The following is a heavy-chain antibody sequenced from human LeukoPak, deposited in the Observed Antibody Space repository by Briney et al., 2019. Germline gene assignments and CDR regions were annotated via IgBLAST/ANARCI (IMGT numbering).Heavy chain of an antibody. V-gene: IGHV3-48*01. J-gene: IGHJ3*02. CDR1: GFTFSSYS. CDR3: ARDEAYYDFWSGYYRGGAFDI. CDR2: ISSSSSTI. D-gene: IGHD3-3*01. Sequence: GGSLRLSCAASGFTFSSYSTNWVRQAPGKGLEWVSYISSSSSTIYYADSVKGRFTISRDNAKNSLYLQMNSLRAEDTAVYYCARDEAYYDFWSGYYRGGAFDIWGQGTMVTVSS.